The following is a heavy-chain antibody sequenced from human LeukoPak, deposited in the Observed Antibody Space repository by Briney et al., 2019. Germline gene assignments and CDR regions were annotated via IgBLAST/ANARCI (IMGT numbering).Heavy chain of an antibody. CDR1: GGTFTSYA. Sequence: GASVKVSCKASGGTFTSYAISWVRQAPGQGLEWMGGIIPIFGTANYAQKFQGRVTITTDESTSTAYMELSSLRSEDTAVYYCARDRGSRGRGAFDIWGQGTMVTVSS. J-gene: IGHJ3*02. CDR3: ARDRGSRGRGAFDI. CDR2: IIPIFGTA. D-gene: IGHD3-10*01. V-gene: IGHV1-69*05.